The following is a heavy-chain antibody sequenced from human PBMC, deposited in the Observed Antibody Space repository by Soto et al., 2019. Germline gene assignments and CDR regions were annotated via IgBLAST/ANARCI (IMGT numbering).Heavy chain of an antibody. V-gene: IGHV4-59*01. D-gene: IGHD3-9*01. CDR3: ARDRLADWFDP. CDR2: IYYSGST. CDR1: GGSISSYY. Sequence: NPSETLSLTCTVSGGSISSYYWNWIRQPPGKGLEWIGYIYYSGSTKYNPSLKSRVTIPVDTSKNQFSLKLSSVTAADTAVYYCARDRLADWFDPWGQGTLVTAPQ. J-gene: IGHJ5*02.